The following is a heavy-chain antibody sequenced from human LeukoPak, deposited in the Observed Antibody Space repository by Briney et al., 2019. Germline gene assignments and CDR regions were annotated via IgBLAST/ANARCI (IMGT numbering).Heavy chain of an antibody. D-gene: IGHD3-10*01. CDR1: GGSISSGDYY. V-gene: IGHV4-30-4*01. Sequence: PSQTLSLTCTVSGGSISSGDYYWSWIRQPPGEGLEWIGYIYYSGSTYYNPSLKSRVTISVDTSKNQFSLKLSSVTAADTAVYYCAREAEGDGSGERQGPRAYFDYWGQGTLVTVSS. CDR2: IYYSGST. CDR3: AREAEGDGSGERQGPRAYFDY. J-gene: IGHJ4*02.